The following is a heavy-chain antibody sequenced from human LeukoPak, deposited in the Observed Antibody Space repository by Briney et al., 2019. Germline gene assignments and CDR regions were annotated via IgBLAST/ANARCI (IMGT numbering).Heavy chain of an antibody. Sequence: GGSLRLSCAASGFTFSSYWMHWVRQAPGKGLVWVSRINSDGSSTSYADSVKGRFTISRDNAKNTLYLQMNSLRAEDTAVYYCARDLWAVDYYYYYYMDVWGKGTTVTVSS. CDR3: ARDLWAVDYYYYYYMDV. J-gene: IGHJ6*03. CDR2: INSDGSST. D-gene: IGHD2-21*01. CDR1: GFTFSSYW. V-gene: IGHV3-74*01.